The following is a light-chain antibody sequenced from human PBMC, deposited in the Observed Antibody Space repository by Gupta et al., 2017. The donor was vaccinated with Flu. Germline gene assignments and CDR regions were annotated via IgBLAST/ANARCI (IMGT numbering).Light chain of an antibody. V-gene: IGKV2-24*01. CDR3: MQDTQSPWT. CDR1: QSLVHSDGNTY. CDR2: DFS. Sequence: IVMTQTPLPSRLTLGPSASISCSSSQSLVHSDGNTYLSWLHQRRGQPPRLLIYDFSKGFSGGPDRISGSGAGTDFTLKNSRVEDEDVGVYYCMQDTQSPWTFGQGTKVEIK. J-gene: IGKJ1*01.